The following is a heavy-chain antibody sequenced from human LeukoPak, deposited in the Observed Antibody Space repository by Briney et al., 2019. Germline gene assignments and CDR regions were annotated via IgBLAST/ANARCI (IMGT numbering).Heavy chain of an antibody. Sequence: PSQTLSLTCAISGDSVSSNSAAWNWIRQSPSRGLEWLGRTYYRSKWYYDYAVAVKSRISINPDTSKNQFSLKLSSVTAADTAVYYCARPQSNYDFWSGYYTAPTYYYGMDVWGQGTTVTVSS. CDR2: TYYRSKWYY. CDR1: GDSVSSNSAA. J-gene: IGHJ6*02. D-gene: IGHD3-3*01. CDR3: ARPQSNYDFWSGYYTAPTYYYGMDV. V-gene: IGHV6-1*01.